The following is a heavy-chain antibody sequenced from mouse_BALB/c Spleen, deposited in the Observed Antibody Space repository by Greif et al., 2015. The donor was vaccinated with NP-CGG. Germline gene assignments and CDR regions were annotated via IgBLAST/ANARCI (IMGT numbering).Heavy chain of an antibody. J-gene: IGHJ2*01. V-gene: IGHV14-3*02. CDR1: GFNIKDTY. CDR2: IDPANGNT. CDR3: ARGGGNYVDYFDY. Sequence: VQLQQSGAELVKPGASVKLSCTASGFNIKDTYMHWVKQRPEQGLEWIGRIDPANGNTKYDPKFQGKATITADTSSNTAYLQLSSLTSEDTAVYYCARGGGNYVDYFDYWGQGTTLTVSS. D-gene: IGHD2-1*01.